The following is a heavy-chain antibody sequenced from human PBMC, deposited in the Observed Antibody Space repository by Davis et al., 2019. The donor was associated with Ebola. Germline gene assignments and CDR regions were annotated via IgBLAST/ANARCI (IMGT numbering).Heavy chain of an antibody. D-gene: IGHD2-21*02. J-gene: IGHJ6*02. CDR2: ISGGGRTI. V-gene: IGHV3-11*01. CDR3: ARAGGSTTLTAPSMDV. Sequence: GESLKISCAASGFTFSDYYMSWIRQAPGKGLEWVSYISGGGRTIYYADPVKGRFTISRDNAKNSLYLQMNSLRAEDTAVYYCARAGGSTTLTAPSMDVWGQGTTVTVSS. CDR1: GFTFSDYY.